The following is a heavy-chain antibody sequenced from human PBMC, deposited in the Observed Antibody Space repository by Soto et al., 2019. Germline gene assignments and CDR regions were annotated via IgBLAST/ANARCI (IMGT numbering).Heavy chain of an antibody. D-gene: IGHD2-15*01. V-gene: IGHV3-23*01. CDR2: ISGSGGST. Sequence: GGSLRLSCAASGFTFSSYAMSWVRQAPGKGLEWVSAISGSGGSTYYADSVKGRFTISRDNSKNTLYLQMNSLRAEDTAVYYCAKDQTIVVVVAVDYWGQGTLVTVSS. CDR3: AKDQTIVVVVAVDY. J-gene: IGHJ4*02. CDR1: GFTFSSYA.